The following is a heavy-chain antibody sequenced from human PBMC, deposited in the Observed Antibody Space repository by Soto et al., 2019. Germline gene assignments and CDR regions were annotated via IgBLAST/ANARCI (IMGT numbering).Heavy chain of an antibody. Sequence: GXSVKVSCKAFGYTFTIYYVHWVRQAPGQGLEWMGVINTSGGSPTYAQKFQDRVTMTRDTSTSTVYMELSSLRSEDTAVYYCARGGRHSDYYYYYGMDVWGQGTTVTGSS. V-gene: IGHV1-46*01. CDR1: GYTFTIYY. D-gene: IGHD6-25*01. J-gene: IGHJ6*02. CDR3: ARGGRHSDYYYYYGMDV. CDR2: INTSGGSP.